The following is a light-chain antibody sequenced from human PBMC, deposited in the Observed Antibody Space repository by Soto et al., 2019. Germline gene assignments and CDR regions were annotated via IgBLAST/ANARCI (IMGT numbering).Light chain of an antibody. CDR2: DAS. CDR1: QSIGLA. Sequence: EIVLTQAPATLSLSPGERATLSCRASQSIGLAIAWYQHKPGQAPRLLIFDASQRATGIPARFRGSGSGTDFTLSISSREPEDFAVYYCQQRTDRPPLTFGQGTKVESK. J-gene: IGKJ1*01. V-gene: IGKV3-11*01. CDR3: QQRTDRPPLT.